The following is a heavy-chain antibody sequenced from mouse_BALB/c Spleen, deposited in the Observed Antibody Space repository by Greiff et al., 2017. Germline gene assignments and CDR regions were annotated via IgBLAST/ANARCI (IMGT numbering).Heavy chain of an antibody. D-gene: IGHD1-1*01. CDR3: ASHYYGSSPFAY. J-gene: IGHJ3*01. V-gene: IGHV3-8*02. CDR2: ISYSGST. Sequence: EVQRVESGPSLVKPSQTLSLTCSVTGDSITSGYWNWIRKFPGNKLEYMGYISYSGSTYYNPSLKSRISITRDTSKNQYYLQLNSVTTEDTATYYCASHYYGSSPFAYWGQGTLVTVSA. CDR1: GDSITSGY.